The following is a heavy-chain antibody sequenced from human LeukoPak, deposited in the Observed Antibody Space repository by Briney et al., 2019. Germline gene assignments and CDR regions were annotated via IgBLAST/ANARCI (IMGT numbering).Heavy chain of an antibody. D-gene: IGHD3-9*01. CDR1: GYTFTGYY. J-gene: IGHJ3*02. CDR3: ARGSLLRYFDLVPRGI. CDR2: INPNSGGT. Sequence: ASVKVSCKASGYTFTGYYMHWVRQAPGQGLEWMGWINPNSGGTNYAQKFQGRVTMTRDTSISTAYMELSRLRSDDTAVYYCARGSLLRYFDLVPRGIWGQGTMVTVSS. V-gene: IGHV1-2*02.